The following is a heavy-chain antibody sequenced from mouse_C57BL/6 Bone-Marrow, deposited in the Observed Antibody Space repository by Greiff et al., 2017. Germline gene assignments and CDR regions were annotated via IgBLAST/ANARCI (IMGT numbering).Heavy chain of an antibody. CDR2: INPSSGST. V-gene: IGHV1-4*01. CDR1: GYTFTSYT. J-gene: IGHJ1*03. CDR3: ARGAITTVVADWYFDV. Sequence: QVQLQQSGAELARPGASVKMSCKASGYTFTSYTMHWVKQRPGQGLEWIGYINPSSGSTKYNQKFKDKAPLTADKSSSTAYMQLSSLTSEDSAVYYCARGAITTVVADWYFDVWGTGTTVTVSS. D-gene: IGHD1-1*01.